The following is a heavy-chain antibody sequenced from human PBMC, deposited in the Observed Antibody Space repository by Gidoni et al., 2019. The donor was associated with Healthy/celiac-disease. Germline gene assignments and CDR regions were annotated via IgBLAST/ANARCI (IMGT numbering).Heavy chain of an antibody. J-gene: IGHJ6*03. CDR3: ARGLYSSGWYLSPSAYYYYYYMDV. Sequence: QVQLVQSGAEVKKPGASVKVSCKASGYTFTSYDITWVRQATGQGLEWVGGMNPNSGNTGYAQKFQGRVTMTRNTSISTAYMELSSLRSEDTAVYYCARGLYSSGWYLSPSAYYYYYYMDVWGKGTTVTVSS. V-gene: IGHV1-8*01. CDR2: MNPNSGNT. D-gene: IGHD6-19*01. CDR1: GYTFTSYD.